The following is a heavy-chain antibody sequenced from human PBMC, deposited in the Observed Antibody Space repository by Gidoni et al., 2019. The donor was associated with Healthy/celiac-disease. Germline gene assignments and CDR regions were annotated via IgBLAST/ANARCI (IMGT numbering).Heavy chain of an antibody. J-gene: IGHJ5*02. CDR3: ARDPGELFFDP. D-gene: IGHD1-26*01. CDR2: ISYDGSNK. V-gene: IGHV3-30-3*01. Sequence: QVQLVESWGGVVQPGRSLRLSCAASGFTFSSYAMHWCRQAPGKGLEWVAVISYDGSNKYYADSVKGRFTISRDNSKNTLYLQMNSLRAEDTAVYYCARDPGELFFDPWGQGTLVTVSS. CDR1: GFTFSSYA.